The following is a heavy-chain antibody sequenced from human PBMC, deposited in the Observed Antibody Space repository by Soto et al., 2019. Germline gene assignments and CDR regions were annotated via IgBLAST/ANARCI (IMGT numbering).Heavy chain of an antibody. V-gene: IGHV5-51*01. Sequence: GESLKISCKGSGYSFTSYWIGWVRQMPGKGLEWMGIIYPGESDTRYSPSFQGQVTISADKSISTAYLQWSSLKASDTAMYYCARRVDTAQGAFDIWGQGTMVTVSS. D-gene: IGHD5-18*01. CDR1: GYSFTSYW. J-gene: IGHJ3*02. CDR2: IYPGESDT. CDR3: ARRVDTAQGAFDI.